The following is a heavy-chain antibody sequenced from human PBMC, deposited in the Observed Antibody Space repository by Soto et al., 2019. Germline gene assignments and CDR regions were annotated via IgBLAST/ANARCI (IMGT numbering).Heavy chain of an antibody. V-gene: IGHV3-15*01. J-gene: IGHJ6*02. CDR2: IKSKTDGGTT. CDR1: GFTFSNAW. Sequence: EVQLVESGGGLVKPGGSLRLSCAASGFTFSNAWMSWVRQAPGKGLEWVGRIKSKTDGGTTDYAAPVKGRFTISRDDSKNTLYLQMNSLKTEDTAVYYCTTVPLSWYGGYYYGMDVWGQGTTVTVSS. D-gene: IGHD6-13*01. CDR3: TTVPLSWYGGYYYGMDV.